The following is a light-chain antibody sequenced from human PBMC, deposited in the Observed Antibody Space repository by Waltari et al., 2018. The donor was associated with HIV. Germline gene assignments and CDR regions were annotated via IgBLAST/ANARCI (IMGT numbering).Light chain of an antibody. CDR3: QQYYDTPLT. CDR1: QDISNS. Sequence: DIQMTQSPSSLSASVGDRVTITCRASQDISNSLAWYQKKQGKAPKLLLLTACRLESGVPSRFRGSGSGTDYTLTISSLQPEDFATYFCQQYYDTPLTFGEGTKVEIK. J-gene: IGKJ4*01. V-gene: IGKV1-NL1*01. CDR2: TAC.